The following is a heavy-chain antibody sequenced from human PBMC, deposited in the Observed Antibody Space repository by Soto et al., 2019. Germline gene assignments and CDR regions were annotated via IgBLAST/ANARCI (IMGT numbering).Heavy chain of an antibody. V-gene: IGHV3-49*03. CDR1: GFTFGDYA. CDR2: IRSKAYGGTT. D-gene: IGHD3-16*01. CDR3: TRVRDYDYIWGSSFDY. J-gene: IGHJ4*02. Sequence: GGSLRLSCTASGFTFGDYAMSWFRQAPGKGLEWVGFIRSKAYGGTTEYAASVKGRFTISRDDSKSIAYLQMNSLKTEDTAVYYCTRVRDYDYIWGSSFDYWGQGTLVTVSS.